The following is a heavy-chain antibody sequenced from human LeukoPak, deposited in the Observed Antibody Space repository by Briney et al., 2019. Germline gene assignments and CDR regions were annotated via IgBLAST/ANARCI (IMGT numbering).Heavy chain of an antibody. D-gene: IGHD3-22*01. Sequence: GGSLRLSCAASGFTFSSYARSWVRQAPGKGLEWVSAISGSGGSTYYADSVKGRFTISRDNSKNTLYLQMNSLRAEDTAVYYSAKAGANYYESSGIDYYYYYMDVWGKGTTVTVSS. CDR1: GFTFSSYA. CDR3: AKAGANYYESSGIDYYYYYMDV. CDR2: ISGSGGST. J-gene: IGHJ6*03. V-gene: IGHV3-23*01.